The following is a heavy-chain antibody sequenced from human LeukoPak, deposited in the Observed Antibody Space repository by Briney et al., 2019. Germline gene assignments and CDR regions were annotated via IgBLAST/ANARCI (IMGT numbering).Heavy chain of an antibody. Sequence: ASVKVSCKASGGTFSSYAISWVRQAPGQGPEWMGGIIPIFGTANYAQKIQGRVTITADESTSTAYMELSSLRSEDTAVYYCVSWFRGWGSGWSSYFDYWGQGTLVTVSS. D-gene: IGHD6-19*01. CDR2: IIPIFGTA. J-gene: IGHJ4*02. V-gene: IGHV1-69*13. CDR1: GGTFSSYA. CDR3: VSWFRGWGSGWSSYFDY.